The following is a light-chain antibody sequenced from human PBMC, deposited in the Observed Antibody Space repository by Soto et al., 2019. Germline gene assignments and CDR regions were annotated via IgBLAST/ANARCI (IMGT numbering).Light chain of an antibody. Sequence: DIVMTQSPLSLPVIPGEPASISCRSSQSLLHSNGYNYLDWYLQKPGQSPQLLIYLGSNRASGVPDRFSGSGSGTDFTLKISRVEAEDVGVYYCMQALQTPLTFGGGTRWIS. CDR2: LGS. J-gene: IGKJ4*01. CDR1: QSLLHSNGYNY. CDR3: MQALQTPLT. V-gene: IGKV2-28*01.